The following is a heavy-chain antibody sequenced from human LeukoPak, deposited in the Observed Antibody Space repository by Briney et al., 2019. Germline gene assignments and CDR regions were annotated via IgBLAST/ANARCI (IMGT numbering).Heavy chain of an antibody. Sequence: PGGSLRLSCAVSGFSFTSFWMSLVRQAPGRGLEWVANIHPEGNEKYHVESVKGRFTISRDNTKNLLFLQMNGLRVEDTAVYYCARGDAFSGDHWGQGTLVTVSS. CDR1: GFSFTSFW. V-gene: IGHV3-7*04. J-gene: IGHJ4*02. CDR2: IHPEGNEK. CDR3: ARGDAFSGDH.